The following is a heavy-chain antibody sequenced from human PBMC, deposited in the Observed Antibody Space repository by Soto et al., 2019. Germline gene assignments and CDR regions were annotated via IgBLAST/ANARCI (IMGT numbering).Heavy chain of an antibody. D-gene: IGHD1-26*01. CDR1: GGSISSYY. Sequence: PSETPSLTCTVSGGSISSYYWSWIRQPAGKGLEWIGRIYTSGSTNYNPSLKSRVTMSVDTSKNQLSLKLSSVTAADTAVYYCARSTGSYYQYYFDYWGQGTLVTVYS. J-gene: IGHJ4*02. CDR2: IYTSGST. V-gene: IGHV4-4*07. CDR3: ARSTGSYYQYYFDY.